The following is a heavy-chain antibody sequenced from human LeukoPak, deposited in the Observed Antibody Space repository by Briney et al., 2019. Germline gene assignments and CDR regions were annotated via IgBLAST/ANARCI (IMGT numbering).Heavy chain of an antibody. CDR3: TSGSSPYYFDY. Sequence: PGGSLRLACADSGFTFSEYNMSWIRQAPGKGVECFSYISTIGNYLTDADSVKGRFTISRDNAKNSLFLRMSSLRVEDTAVYYCTSGSSPYYFDYWGQGTLVTVSA. CDR2: ISTIGNYL. J-gene: IGHJ4*02. V-gene: IGHV3-11*03. D-gene: IGHD3-10*01. CDR1: GFTFSEYN.